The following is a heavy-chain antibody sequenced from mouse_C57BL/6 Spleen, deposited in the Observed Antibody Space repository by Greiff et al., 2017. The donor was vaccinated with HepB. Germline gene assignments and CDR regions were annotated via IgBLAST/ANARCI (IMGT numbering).Heavy chain of an antibody. CDR2: ISYDGSN. J-gene: IGHJ4*01. V-gene: IGHV3-6*01. CDR1: GYSITSGYY. D-gene: IGHD4-1*01. CDR3: ARRLGRDYAMDY. Sequence: EVQLQQSGPGLVKPSQSLSLTCSVTGYSITSGYYWNWIRQFPGNKLEWMGYISYDGSNNYNPSLKNRISITRDTSKNQFFLKLNSVTTEDTATYYCARRLGRDYAMDYWCQGTSVTVSS.